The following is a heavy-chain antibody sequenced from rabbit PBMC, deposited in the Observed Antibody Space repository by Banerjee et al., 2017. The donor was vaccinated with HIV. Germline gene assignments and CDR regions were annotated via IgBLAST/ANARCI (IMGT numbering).Heavy chain of an antibody. Sequence: QQQLEESGGGLVKPGGTLTLTCKASGFSFSGFVYMCWVRQAPGKGLEWIACISADSGNTYYASWAKGRFTVSKTSSTTVTLQMTSLTAADTATYFCARDAGYSGDDGMTYFNLWGQGTLVT. D-gene: IGHD4-2*01. J-gene: IGHJ4*01. CDR2: ISADSGNT. CDR3: ARDAGYSGDDGMTYFNL. CDR1: GFSFSGFVY. V-gene: IGHV1S45*01.